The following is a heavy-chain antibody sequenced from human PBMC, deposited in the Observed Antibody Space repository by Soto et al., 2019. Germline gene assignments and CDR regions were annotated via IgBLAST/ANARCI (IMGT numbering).Heavy chain of an antibody. J-gene: IGHJ2*01. CDR1: GYTFTSYY. D-gene: IGHD6-6*01. CDR2: INPSGGST. Sequence: QVQLVQSGAEVKKPGASVKVSCKASGYTFTSYYMHWVRQAPGQGLEWMGIINPSGGSTSYAQKYQGRVTLTRDTSTSTVYLELRSLRSEDTAVYYCARDGEARRLEDWYFDLWGRGTLVTVSS. V-gene: IGHV1-46*01. CDR3: ARDGEARRLEDWYFDL.